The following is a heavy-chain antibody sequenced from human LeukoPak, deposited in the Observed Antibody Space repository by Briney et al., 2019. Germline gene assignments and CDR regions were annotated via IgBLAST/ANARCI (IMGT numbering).Heavy chain of an antibody. Sequence: SETLSLTCPVSGGSISSYYWSWIRQPPGKGLEWIGYIYYNGSTNYNPSLKSQGTISLHPSKNQFSLKLTSVTAADTGVYYCAAGCSSGYMPLGAFDIWGQGTMVTVSS. CDR3: AAGCSSGYMPLGAFDI. D-gene: IGHD3-22*01. CDR1: GGSISSYY. V-gene: IGHV4-59*01. CDR2: IYYNGST. J-gene: IGHJ3*02.